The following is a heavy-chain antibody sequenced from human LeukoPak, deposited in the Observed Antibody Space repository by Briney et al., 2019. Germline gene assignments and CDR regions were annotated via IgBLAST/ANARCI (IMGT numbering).Heavy chain of an antibody. CDR1: GYTFTSYD. V-gene: IGHV1-8*01. J-gene: IGHJ2*01. CDR3: ARDYYYDSSGYYYVIGYFDL. CDR2: MNPNSGNT. D-gene: IGHD3-22*01. Sequence: ASVKVSCKASGYTFTSYDINWVRQATGQGLEWMGWMNPNSGNTGYAQKFQGRVTMTRNTSISTAYMELSSLRSEDTAVYYCARDYYYDSSGYYYVIGYFDLWGRGTLVTVSS.